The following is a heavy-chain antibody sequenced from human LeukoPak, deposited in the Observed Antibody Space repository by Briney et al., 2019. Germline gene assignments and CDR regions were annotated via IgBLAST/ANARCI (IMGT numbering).Heavy chain of an antibody. CDR2: INAGNGNT. D-gene: IGHD6-13*01. Sequence: ASVKVSCKASGYTFTSYGISWVRQAPGQGLEWMGWINAGNGNTKYSQKFQGRVTITRDTSASTAYMELSSLRSEDTAVYYCARDQGGAAAAFVTYYYYGMDVWGQGTTVTVSS. CDR1: GYTFTSYG. J-gene: IGHJ6*02. V-gene: IGHV1-3*01. CDR3: ARDQGGAAAAFVTYYYYGMDV.